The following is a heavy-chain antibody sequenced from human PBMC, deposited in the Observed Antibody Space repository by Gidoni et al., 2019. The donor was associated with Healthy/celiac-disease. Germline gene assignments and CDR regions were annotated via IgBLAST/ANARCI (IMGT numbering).Heavy chain of an antibody. CDR2: ISWNSGSI. CDR3: AKDTLGAYSSGWYHI. CDR1: GFTFDDYA. J-gene: IGHJ3*02. V-gene: IGHV3-9*01. Sequence: EVQLVESGGGLVQPGRSLRLSCAASGFTFDDYAMHWVRQAPGKGLEWVSGISWNSGSIGYADSVKGRFTISRDNAKNSLYLQMNSLRAEDTALYYCAKDTLGAYSSGWYHIWGQGTMVTVSS. D-gene: IGHD6-19*01.